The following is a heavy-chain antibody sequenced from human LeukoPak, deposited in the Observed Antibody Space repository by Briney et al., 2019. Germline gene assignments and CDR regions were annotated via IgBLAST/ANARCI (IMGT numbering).Heavy chain of an antibody. CDR1: GFPFSNYW. V-gene: IGHV3-7*01. J-gene: IGHJ4*02. Sequence: GGSLRLSCSASGFPFSNYWMNWVRQTPGKGLEWVANINKDGSEKNYVDSVTGRFTISRDNAKNSLYLQMNYLRPEDTAVFYCARQDHGTDYWGQGTLVTVSS. D-gene: IGHD1-14*01. CDR3: ARQDHGTDY. CDR2: INKDGSEK.